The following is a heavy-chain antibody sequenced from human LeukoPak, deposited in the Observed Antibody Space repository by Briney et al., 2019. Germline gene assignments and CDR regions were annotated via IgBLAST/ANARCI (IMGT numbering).Heavy chain of an antibody. CDR3: ASEYCSGGNCYFHY. J-gene: IGHJ4*02. Sequence: GESLKISCKGSEYSFATYWIGWVRQMPGQGLEWMGIIFPGDSDTRYSPSFQGQVTISADKSISTAYLQWSSLKASDTAIYYCASEYCSGGNCYFHYWGQGTLVTVSS. D-gene: IGHD2-15*01. CDR2: IFPGDSDT. CDR1: EYSFATYW. V-gene: IGHV5-51*01.